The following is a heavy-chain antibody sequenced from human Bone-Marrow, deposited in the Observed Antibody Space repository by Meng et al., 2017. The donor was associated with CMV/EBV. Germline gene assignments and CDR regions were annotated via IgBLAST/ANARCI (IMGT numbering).Heavy chain of an antibody. Sequence: GGSLRLSCAASGFTFSSYWMHWVRQAPGKGLVWVSRINSDGSSTSYTDSVKGRFTISRDNAKNTLYLQMNSLRAEDTAVYYCARDYYDSSGYRNWFDPWGQGTLVTVSS. CDR1: GFTFSSYW. CDR2: INSDGSST. V-gene: IGHV3-74*01. J-gene: IGHJ5*02. CDR3: ARDYYDSSGYRNWFDP. D-gene: IGHD3-22*01.